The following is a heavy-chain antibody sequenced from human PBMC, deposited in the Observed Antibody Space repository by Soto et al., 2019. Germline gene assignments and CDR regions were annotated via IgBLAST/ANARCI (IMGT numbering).Heavy chain of an antibody. D-gene: IGHD3-16*02. CDR3: AKGGFPRLGELSLDY. J-gene: IGHJ4*02. Sequence: GGSLRLSCAASGFTFSSYAMSWVRQAPGKGLEWVSAISGSGGSTYYSDSVKGRFTISRDNSKNTLYLQMNSLRAEDTAVYYCAKGGFPRLGELSLDYWGQGTLVTVSS. V-gene: IGHV3-23*01. CDR1: GFTFSSYA. CDR2: ISGSGGST.